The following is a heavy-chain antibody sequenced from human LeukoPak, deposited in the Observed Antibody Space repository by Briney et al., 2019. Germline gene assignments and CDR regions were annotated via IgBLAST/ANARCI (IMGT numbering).Heavy chain of an antibody. V-gene: IGHV1-24*01. CDR3: ATLNYYYDSSGYYYGYAFDI. CDR2: FDPEDGET. D-gene: IGHD3-22*01. J-gene: IGHJ3*02. CDR1: GYTLTELS. Sequence: ASVKVSCKVSGYTLTELSMHWVRQAPGKGLEWMGGFDPEDGETIYPQKFQGRVTMTEDTSTDTAYMELSGLRSEDTAVYYCATLNYYYDSSGYYYGYAFDIWGQGTMVTVSS.